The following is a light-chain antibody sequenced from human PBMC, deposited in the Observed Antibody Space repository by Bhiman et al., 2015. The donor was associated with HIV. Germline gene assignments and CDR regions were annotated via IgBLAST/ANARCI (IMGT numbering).Light chain of an antibody. V-gene: IGLV1-40*01. CDR3: QSYDTSLRGGV. Sequence: QSVLTQAPSVSGAPGQSVTISCTGSSSNIGAGYNVHWYQQLPGTAPKLLIYGNTNRPSGVPDRFSGSRSGTSASLAITGLQADDEADYYCQSYDTSLRGGVFGTGTKVTVL. J-gene: IGLJ1*01. CDR2: GNT. CDR1: SSNIGAGYN.